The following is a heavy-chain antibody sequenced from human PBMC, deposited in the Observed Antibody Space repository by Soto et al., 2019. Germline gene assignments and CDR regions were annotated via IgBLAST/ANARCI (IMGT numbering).Heavy chain of an antibody. CDR1: GGSVRSENYF. V-gene: IGHV4-61*01. J-gene: IGHJ4*02. D-gene: IGHD4-17*01. CDR3: ARENGDGATYPFFDY. CDR2: IHYSGST. Sequence: QVQLQESGPGLVKPSETLSLTCTVSGGSVRSENYFWSWVRQPPGKGLEWIGYIHYSGSTNYSPSRKSRVTISVDTSNNQFSLTLSSVTAADTAVYYCARENGDGATYPFFDYWGRGALVTVSS.